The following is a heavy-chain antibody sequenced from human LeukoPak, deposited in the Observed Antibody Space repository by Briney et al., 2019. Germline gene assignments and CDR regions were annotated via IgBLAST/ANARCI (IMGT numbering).Heavy chain of an antibody. CDR1: GGSMTTHH. J-gene: IGHJ4*02. CDR3: ARLYSYGYVFDY. V-gene: IGHV4-59*08. Sequence: PSETLSLTCTVSGGSMTTHHWNWIRQPPGKGLEWIGYIYYSGSTNYNPSLKSRVTISVDTSKNQFSLKLSSVTAADTAVYYCARLYSYGYVFDYWGQGTLVTVSS. CDR2: IYYSGST. D-gene: IGHD5-18*01.